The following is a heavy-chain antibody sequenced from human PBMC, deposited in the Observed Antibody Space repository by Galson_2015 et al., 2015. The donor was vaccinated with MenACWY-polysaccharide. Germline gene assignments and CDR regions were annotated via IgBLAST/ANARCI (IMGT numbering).Heavy chain of an antibody. Sequence: APGKGLEWLAVISYDETNKYYADSVKGRFTISRDNSKNTLYLQMNSLRAEDTAVFYCARAYCDRITCYGMDVWGQGTTVAVSS. CDR2: ISYDETNK. V-gene: IGHV3-30*03. D-gene: IGHD2/OR15-2a*01. CDR3: ARAYCDRITCYGMDV. J-gene: IGHJ6*02.